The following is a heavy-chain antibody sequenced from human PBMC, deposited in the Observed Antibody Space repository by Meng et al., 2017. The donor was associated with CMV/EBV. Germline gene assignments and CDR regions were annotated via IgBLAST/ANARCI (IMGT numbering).Heavy chain of an antibody. V-gene: IGHV4-34*01. Sequence: LRLSCAVYGGSFSGYYWSWIRQPPGKGLEWIGEINHSGSTNYNPSLKSRVTISVDTSKNQFSLNLSSVTAADTAVYYCARSLVVPAAILSYYYGMDVWGQGTTVTVSS. CDR2: INHSGST. D-gene: IGHD2-2*02. CDR1: GGSFSGYY. CDR3: ARSLVVPAAILSYYYGMDV. J-gene: IGHJ6*02.